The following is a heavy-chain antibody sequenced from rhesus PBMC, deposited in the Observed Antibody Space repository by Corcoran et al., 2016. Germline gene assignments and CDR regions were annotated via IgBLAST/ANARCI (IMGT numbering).Heavy chain of an antibody. J-gene: IGHJ6*01. CDR1: GYTFTDYY. CDR2: VDPEDGEA. Sequence: EVQLVQSGAEVKKPGASVKISCKASGYTFTDYYLHWVRQAPGKGLEWMGRVDPEDGEAIHAQKFQARVTITADTSTDTAYMELSSLRSEDTAVYYCATGSSWIYGLDSWGQGVVVTVSS. V-gene: IGHV1-111*02. D-gene: IGHD6-13*01. CDR3: ATGSSWIYGLDS.